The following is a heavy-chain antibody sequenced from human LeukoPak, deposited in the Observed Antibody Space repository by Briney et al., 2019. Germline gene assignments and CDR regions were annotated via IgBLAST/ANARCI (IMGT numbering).Heavy chain of an antibody. Sequence: PSETLSLTCTVSGGSLSSYYWSWIRQPPRKGLEWVGYIYYSGSTNYNPSLKSRVTISLDTSKNQFSLKLSSVTAADTAVYYCARFAPGQWLVDYWGQGTLVTASS. J-gene: IGHJ4*02. CDR3: ARFAPGQWLVDY. V-gene: IGHV4-59*01. CDR2: IYYSGST. CDR1: GGSLSSYY. D-gene: IGHD6-19*01.